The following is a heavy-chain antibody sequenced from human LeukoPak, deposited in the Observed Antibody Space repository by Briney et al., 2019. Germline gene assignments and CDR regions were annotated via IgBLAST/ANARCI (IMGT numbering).Heavy chain of an antibody. J-gene: IGHJ6*02. CDR2: ISSSSSYT. Sequence: GGSLRLSCAASGFTFSDYYMTWIRQAPGKGREWVSYISSSSSYTNYAASVRGRFTVSRDNAKNSLYLQMNSLRAEDTAVYYCARDYTTYYYGSGSYAPHYGMDVWGQGTTVTVSS. CDR3: ARDYTTYYYGSGSYAPHYGMDV. CDR1: GFTFSDYY. V-gene: IGHV3-11*06. D-gene: IGHD3-10*01.